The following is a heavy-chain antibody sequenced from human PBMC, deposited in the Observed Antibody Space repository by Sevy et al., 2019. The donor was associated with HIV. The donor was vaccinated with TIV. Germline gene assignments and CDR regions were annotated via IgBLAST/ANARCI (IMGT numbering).Heavy chain of an antibody. J-gene: IGHJ6*02. CDR1: GGSISSYY. CDR2: IYYSGST. CDR3: AREGNYYGSRSHAHYGMDV. Sequence: SETLSLTCTVSGGSISSYYWSWIRQPPGKGLEWIGNIYYSGSTNYNPPLKSRVIISVDTSKNQFSLRLSSVTAADTGVYCCAREGNYYGSRSHAHYGMDVGRQGTTDTV. D-gene: IGHD3-10*01. V-gene: IGHV4-59*01.